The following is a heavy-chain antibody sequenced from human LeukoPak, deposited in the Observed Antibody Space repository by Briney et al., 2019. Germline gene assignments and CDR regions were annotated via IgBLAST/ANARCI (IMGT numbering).Heavy chain of an antibody. V-gene: IGHV3-21*01. CDR3: ASGSPAGDY. CDR2: ISSSKSYI. CDR1: GFSFSSYS. D-gene: IGHD1-26*01. J-gene: IGHJ4*02. Sequence: PGGSLSLSCAASGFSFSSYSMNWVRQAPGKGLEWVSSISSSKSYIFYADSVKGRFTISRDNAKNSLYLEMTSLRAEDTAVYYCASGSPAGDYWGQGTLVTVSS.